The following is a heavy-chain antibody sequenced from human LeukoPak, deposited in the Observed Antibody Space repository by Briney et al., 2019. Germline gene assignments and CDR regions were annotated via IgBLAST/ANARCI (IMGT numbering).Heavy chain of an antibody. CDR3: AKKWRLGASY. CDR1: GFTFSSHA. Sequence: QSGGSLRLSCAASGFTFSSHAMSWVRQAPGKGLEWVSVISGSGGSTYYADSVKGRFTISRDNSKNKLYLQMNSLRAEDTAVYYCAKKWRLGASYWGQGTLVTVSS. CDR2: ISGSGGST. D-gene: IGHD3-16*01. J-gene: IGHJ4*02. V-gene: IGHV3-23*01.